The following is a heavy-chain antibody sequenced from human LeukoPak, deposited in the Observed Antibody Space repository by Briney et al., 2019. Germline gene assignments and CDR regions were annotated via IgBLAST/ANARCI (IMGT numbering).Heavy chain of an antibody. CDR2: ISGSGGST. Sequence: GGSLRLSCAASGFTFNNYVMSWVRQAPGKGLEWVSAISGSGGSTYYADSVKGRFTISRDNSKNTLYLQMNSLRAEDTAVYYCAKCGHLKMATTYGDYWGQGTLVTVSS. CDR3: AKCGHLKMATTYGDY. V-gene: IGHV3-23*01. D-gene: IGHD5-24*01. CDR1: GFTFNNYV. J-gene: IGHJ4*02.